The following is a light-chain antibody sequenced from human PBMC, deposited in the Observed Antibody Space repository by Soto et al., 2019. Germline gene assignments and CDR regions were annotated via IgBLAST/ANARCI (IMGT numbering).Light chain of an antibody. V-gene: IGKV1-6*01. CDR3: LQDHSYPWT. J-gene: IGKJ1*01. Sequence: IQITQSPSTLSGSVGDRVTIACRASQGIRNDLGWYQQKPGKAPKLLIYAASNLQSGVPSRFSGSGSGALFTLSISSLQPEDFATYYCLQDHSYPWTFGQGTKVDIK. CDR2: AAS. CDR1: QGIRND.